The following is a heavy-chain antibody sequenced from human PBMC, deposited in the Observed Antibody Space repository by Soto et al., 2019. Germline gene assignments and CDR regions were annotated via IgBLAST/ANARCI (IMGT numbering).Heavy chain of an antibody. J-gene: IGHJ4*02. CDR2: ISLYHHST. D-gene: IGHD2-21*02. CDR3: ARELYSCGGDCPYYMDY. CDR1: GYPFTDYF. V-gene: IGHV1-46*01. Sequence: QAQLVQSGAEVKKPGASVRVSCKTSGYPFTDYFIHWVRQAPGQGLEWMGIISLYHHSTSYAQKFQGRLIVTADTSTTTVYMDLSSLTSDDSAVYWCARELYSCGGDCPYYMDYWGQGTLVTVSS.